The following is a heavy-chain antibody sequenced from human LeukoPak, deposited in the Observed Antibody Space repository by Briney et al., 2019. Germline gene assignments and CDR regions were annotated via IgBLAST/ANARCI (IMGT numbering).Heavy chain of an antibody. J-gene: IGHJ6*02. CDR2: INHSGST. CDR3: ARGRRIAAAGPYYYYYYGMDV. V-gene: IGHV4-34*01. D-gene: IGHD6-13*01. CDR1: GGSFSGYC. Sequence: SETLSLTCAVYGGSFSGYCWSWIRQPPGKGLEWIGEINHSGSTNYNPSLKSRVTISVDTSKNQFSLKLSSVTAADTAVYYCARGRRIAAAGPYYYYYYGMDVWGQGTTVTVSS.